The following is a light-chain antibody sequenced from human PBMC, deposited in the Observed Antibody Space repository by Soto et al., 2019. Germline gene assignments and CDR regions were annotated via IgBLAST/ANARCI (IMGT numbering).Light chain of an antibody. CDR3: KKYYTNSRS. CDR1: QSGLYSPNNKNY. Sequence: DIVMTQSPDSLAVCRGDGATLNCRCSQSGLYSPNNKNYLAWYQHKPGQPPKMIIYWASIRESGVPDRFSGSGSGTDFTLTISSMQSEDVAVYYCKKYYTNSRSCGQGTKGDIK. J-gene: IGKJ1*01. CDR2: WAS. V-gene: IGKV4-1*01.